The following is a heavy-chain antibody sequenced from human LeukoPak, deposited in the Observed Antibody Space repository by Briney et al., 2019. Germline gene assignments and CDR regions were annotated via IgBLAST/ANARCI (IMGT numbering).Heavy chain of an antibody. J-gene: IGHJ6*03. CDR2: ISWDGGST. Sequence: GGSLRLSCAASRFTFDDYTMHWVRQAPGKGLEWVSLISWDGGSTYYADSMKGRFTISRDNSKNSLYLQMNSLRTEDTALYYCAKARWGITIFGGMDVWGKGTTVTVSS. D-gene: IGHD3-3*01. CDR1: RFTFDDYT. CDR3: AKARWGITIFGGMDV. V-gene: IGHV3-43*01.